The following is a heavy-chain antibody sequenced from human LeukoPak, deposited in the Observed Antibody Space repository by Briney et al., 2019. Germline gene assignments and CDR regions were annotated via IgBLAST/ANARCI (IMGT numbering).Heavy chain of an antibody. V-gene: IGHV4-61*08. CDR3: ARDGYLGWFDP. J-gene: IGHJ5*02. Sequence: SETLSLTCTVSGGSISSGDYYWSWIRQPPGKGLEWIGYIYYSGSTNYNPSLKSRVTISVDTSKNQFSLKLSSVTAADTAVYYCARDGYLGWFDPWGQGTLVTVSS. D-gene: IGHD3-16*01. CDR1: GGSISSGDYY. CDR2: IYYSGST.